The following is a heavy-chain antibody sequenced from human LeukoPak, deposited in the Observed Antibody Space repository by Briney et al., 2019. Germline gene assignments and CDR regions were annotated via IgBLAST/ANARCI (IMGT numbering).Heavy chain of an antibody. Sequence: SETLSLTCTVSGGSISSYYWSWIRQPPGKGLEWIGSIYYSGSTYYNPSLKSRVTISVDTSKNQFSLKLSSVTAADTAVYYCARAIITMIVVVTFDYWGQGTLVTVSS. CDR1: GGSISSYY. CDR2: IYYSGST. J-gene: IGHJ4*02. CDR3: ARAIITMIVVVTFDY. D-gene: IGHD3-22*01. V-gene: IGHV4-39*01.